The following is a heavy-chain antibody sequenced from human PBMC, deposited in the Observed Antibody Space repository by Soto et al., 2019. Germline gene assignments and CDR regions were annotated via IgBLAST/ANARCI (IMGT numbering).Heavy chain of an antibody. J-gene: IGHJ6*02. CDR2: IIPIFGTA. Sequence: QVQLVQSGAEVKKPGSSVKVSCKASGGTFSSYAISWVRQAPGQGLEWMGGIIPIFGTANYAQKFQGRVTITADESTSTAYMELSSLRSEDTAVYYCARGFNPDIVVVPAAIQPRRAYYYYGMDVWGQGTTVTVSS. V-gene: IGHV1-69*01. CDR1: GGTFSSYA. CDR3: ARGFNPDIVVVPAAIQPRRAYYYYGMDV. D-gene: IGHD2-2*02.